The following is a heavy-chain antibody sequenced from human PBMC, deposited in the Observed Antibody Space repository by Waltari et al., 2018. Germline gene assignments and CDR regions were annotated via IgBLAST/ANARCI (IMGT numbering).Heavy chain of an antibody. CDR1: GGSLSSYS. CDR3: ARTLGYSSSWYLFYYFDY. CDR2: IYYSGST. J-gene: IGHJ4*02. D-gene: IGHD6-13*01. V-gene: IGHV4-59*01. Sequence: QVQLQESGPGLVKPSETLSLTCTVSGGSLSSYSWSWIRQPPGKGLEWIGYIYYSGSTNYNPSLKSRVTISVDTSKNQFSLKLSSVTAADTAVYYCARTLGYSSSWYLFYYFDYWGQGTLVTVSS.